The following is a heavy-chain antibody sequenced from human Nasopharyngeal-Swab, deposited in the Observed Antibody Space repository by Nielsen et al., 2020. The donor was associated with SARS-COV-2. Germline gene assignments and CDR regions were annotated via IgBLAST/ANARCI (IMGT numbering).Heavy chain of an antibody. CDR2: IYYSGST. D-gene: IGHD3-3*01. Sequence: SETLSLTCTVSGGSISSCYWSWIRQPPGKGLEWIGYIYYSGSTNYNPSLKSRVTISVDTSKNQFSLKLSSVTAADTAVYYCARASYYDFWSGYYRSDYYGMDVWGQGTTVTVSS. J-gene: IGHJ6*02. CDR3: ARASYYDFWSGYYRSDYYGMDV. V-gene: IGHV4-59*01. CDR1: GGSISSCY.